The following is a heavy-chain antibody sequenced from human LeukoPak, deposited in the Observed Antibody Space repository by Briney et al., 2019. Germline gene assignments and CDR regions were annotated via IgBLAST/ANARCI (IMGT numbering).Heavy chain of an antibody. CDR1: GFPFNTYA. J-gene: IGHJ4*02. V-gene: IGHV3-23*01. CDR3: AKLAFYETSAPLRDISF. D-gene: IGHD3-3*02. CDR2: IRPTGTNT. Sequence: GGSLRLSCAASGFPFNTYAMSWVRQAPGKGLEYISVIRPTGTNTYYASSVKGRFTVSRDDSRTTVYLQMSSLRAEDTAIYYCAKLAFYETSAPLRDISFWGQGTLVTVSS.